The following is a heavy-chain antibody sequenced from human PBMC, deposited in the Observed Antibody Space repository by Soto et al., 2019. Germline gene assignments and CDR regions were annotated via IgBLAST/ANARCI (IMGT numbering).Heavy chain of an antibody. D-gene: IGHD5-12*01. V-gene: IGHV3-9*01. CDR1: GFTFDDYA. J-gene: IGHJ1*01. Sequence: EVQLVESGGGLVQPGRSLRLSCAASGFTFDDYAMHWVRQAPGKGLEWVSGISWNSDTMGYVDSVKGRFTISRDIAKNSVYLQMNSLRAEDTALYYCAKGRGYDSVAEYFQHWGQGTLVTVSS. CDR3: AKGRGYDSVAEYFQH. CDR2: ISWNSDTM.